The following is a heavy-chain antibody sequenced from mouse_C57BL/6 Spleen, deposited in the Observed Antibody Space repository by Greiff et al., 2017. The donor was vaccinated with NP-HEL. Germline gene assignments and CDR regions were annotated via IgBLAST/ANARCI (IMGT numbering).Heavy chain of an antibody. CDR3: ARSKPFLLTTVVATDFDY. Sequence: QVQLQQSGAELMKPGASVKLSCKATGYTFTGYWIEWVKQRPGHGLEWIGEILPGRGSTNYNEKFKGKATFTADTSSNTAYMQLSSLTTEDSAIYYCARSKPFLLTTVVATDFDYWGQGTTLTVSS. V-gene: IGHV1-9*01. D-gene: IGHD1-1*01. CDR2: ILPGRGST. CDR1: GYTFTGYW. J-gene: IGHJ2*01.